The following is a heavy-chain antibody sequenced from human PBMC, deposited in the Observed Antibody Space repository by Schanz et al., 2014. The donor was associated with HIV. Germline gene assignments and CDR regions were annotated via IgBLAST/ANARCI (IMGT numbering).Heavy chain of an antibody. CDR2: ISGSGGTI. V-gene: IGHV3-23*01. CDR1: GFTFRSYA. J-gene: IGHJ4*02. Sequence: EVQLLESGGGLVQPGGSLRLSCAASGFTFRSYAMSWVRQAPGRGLEWVSRISGSGGTIYYADSVKGRFTISRDNSRNTLFLQMDSLRVDDTAVYYCAKPEYDSRGSSQSHFDYWGQGTLVTVSS. CDR3: AKPEYDSRGSSQSHFDY. D-gene: IGHD3-22*01.